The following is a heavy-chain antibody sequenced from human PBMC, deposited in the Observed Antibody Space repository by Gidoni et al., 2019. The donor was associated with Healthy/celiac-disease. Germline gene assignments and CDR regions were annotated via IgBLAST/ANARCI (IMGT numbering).Heavy chain of an antibody. CDR1: GFTFSGSA. D-gene: IGHD4-17*01. Sequence: EVQLVESGGGLVQPGGSLKLSCAASGFTFSGSAMHWVRQASGKGLEWVGRIRSKANSYATAYAASVKGRFTISRDDSKNTAYLQMNSLKTEDTAVYYCTSYGGNFGYWGQGTLVTVSS. J-gene: IGHJ4*02. CDR3: TSYGGNFGY. CDR2: IRSKANSYAT. V-gene: IGHV3-73*01.